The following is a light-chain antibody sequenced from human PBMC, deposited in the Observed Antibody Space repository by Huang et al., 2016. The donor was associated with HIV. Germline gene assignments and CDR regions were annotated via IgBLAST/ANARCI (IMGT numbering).Light chain of an antibody. V-gene: IGKV3-11*01. Sequence: EIVLTQSPATLSLSPGERATLSCRASQSVSSYLDWYQQNPGQAPRLLIYDASNRATGIPSRFSGSGSGTDFTLTISSLEPEDFAVYYCQQRSNWPGYTFGQGTKLEIK. CDR2: DAS. J-gene: IGKJ2*01. CDR3: QQRSNWPGYT. CDR1: QSVSSY.